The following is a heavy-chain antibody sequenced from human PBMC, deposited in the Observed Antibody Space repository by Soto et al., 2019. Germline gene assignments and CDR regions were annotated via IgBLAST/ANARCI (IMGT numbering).Heavy chain of an antibody. Sequence: SETLSLTCAVNGGSGGSFSGYYWSWIRQPPGKGLEWIGEINHSGSTNYNPSLKSRVTISVDTPKNQFSLKLSSVTAADTAVYYCARRIVATETFDYWGQGTLVTVSS. J-gene: IGHJ4*02. CDR2: INHSGST. D-gene: IGHD5-12*01. CDR3: ARRIVATETFDY. V-gene: IGHV4-34*01. CDR1: GGSGGSFSGYY.